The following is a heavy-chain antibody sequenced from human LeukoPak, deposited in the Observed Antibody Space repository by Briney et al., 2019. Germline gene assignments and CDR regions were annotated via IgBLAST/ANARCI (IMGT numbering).Heavy chain of an antibody. V-gene: IGHV3-15*01. CDR3: TTDWAPTRTSGRPFDY. D-gene: IGHD3-10*01. J-gene: IGHJ4*02. Sequence: GGSLRLSCAASEFTFSNAWMSWVRQAPGKGLEWVGRIYSKGDGGTIDYAAPVKDRFTISRDDSKNTLYLQMNNLKTEDTAVYYCTTDWAPTRTSGRPFDYWGQGTLVTVSS. CDR1: EFTFSNAW. CDR2: IYSKGDGGTI.